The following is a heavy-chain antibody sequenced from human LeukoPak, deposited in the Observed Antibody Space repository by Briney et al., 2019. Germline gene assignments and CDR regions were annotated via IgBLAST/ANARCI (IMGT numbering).Heavy chain of an antibody. V-gene: IGHV1-69*05. Sequence: VASVKVSCKASGGTFSSYAISWVRQAPGQGLEWMGGIIPIFGTANYAQKFQGRVTITTDESASTAYMELSSLRSEDTAVYYCARGFNWNGHFDYWGQGTLVTVSS. D-gene: IGHD1-1*01. CDR1: GGTFSSYA. J-gene: IGHJ4*02. CDR2: IIPIFGTA. CDR3: ARGFNWNGHFDY.